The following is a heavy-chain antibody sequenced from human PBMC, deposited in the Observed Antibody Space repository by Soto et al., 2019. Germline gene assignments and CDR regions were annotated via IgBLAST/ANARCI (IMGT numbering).Heavy chain of an antibody. Sequence: EVQLVESGGGLVQPGGSPRLSCAVSGFTFSSSEMYWVRQAPGKGLEWISYIHPSGQPIFYADSVKCRFTISRDTANNSLLLQMNSLRAEDTAVYYCARRASRWGQGTMVTVSS. CDR2: IHPSGQPI. CDR1: GFTFSSSE. D-gene: IGHD1-26*01. V-gene: IGHV3-48*03. J-gene: IGHJ3*01. CDR3: ARRASR.